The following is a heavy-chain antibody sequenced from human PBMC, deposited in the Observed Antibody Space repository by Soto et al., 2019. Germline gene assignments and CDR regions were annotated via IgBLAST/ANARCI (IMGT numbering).Heavy chain of an antibody. Sequence: SVKVSCKASGYTFTGYYMHWVRQAPGQGLEWMGWINPNSGGTNYAQKFQGRVTMTRDTSISTAYMELSRLRSDDTAVYYCARVSNYDILTGYYQLDYWGQGTLVTVSS. CDR2: INPNSGGT. D-gene: IGHD3-9*01. CDR1: GYTFTGYY. CDR3: ARVSNYDILTGYYQLDY. V-gene: IGHV1-2*02. J-gene: IGHJ4*02.